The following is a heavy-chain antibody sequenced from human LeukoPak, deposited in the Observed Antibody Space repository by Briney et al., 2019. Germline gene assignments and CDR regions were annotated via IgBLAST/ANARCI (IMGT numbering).Heavy chain of an antibody. CDR3: ARDMNTRVTPISYAFDL. D-gene: IGHD2-21*02. CDR2: IIPIFGTA. J-gene: IGHJ3*01. Sequence: SVKVSCKASGGTFSSYAISWVRQAPGQGLEWMGGIIPIFGTANYAQKFQGRVTITADESTSTAYMELSSLRSDDTAVYYCARDMNTRVTPISYAFDLWGQGTMVTVSS. V-gene: IGHV1-69*13. CDR1: GGTFSSYA.